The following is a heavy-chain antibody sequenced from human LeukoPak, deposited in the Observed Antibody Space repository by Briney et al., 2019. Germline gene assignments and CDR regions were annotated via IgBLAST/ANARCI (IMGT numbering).Heavy chain of an antibody. D-gene: IGHD1-20*01. CDR2: IYYSGST. CDR1: GGSISSNY. V-gene: IGHV4-39*07. J-gene: IGHJ4*02. CDR3: ARGLYNWNGDY. Sequence: SETLSLTCTVSGGSISSNYWGWIRQPPGKGLEWIGSIYYSGSTYYNPSLKSRVTISVDTSKNQFSLKLSSVTAADTAVYYCARGLYNWNGDYWGQGTLVTVSS.